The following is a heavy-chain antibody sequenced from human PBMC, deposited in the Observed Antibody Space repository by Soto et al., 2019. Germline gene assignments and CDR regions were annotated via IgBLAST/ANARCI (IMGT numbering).Heavy chain of an antibody. J-gene: IGHJ6*02. CDR3: AKLSTRGIHLGELSLNCRGRYYYIMDV. Sequence: EVQLLQSGGGLVQPGGSLRLSCAASGFSFGIYAMNWVRQAPGKGLEWVSGISGSGSSTYYADSVKGRFTISRDNSNNTLFLQMNSLRAEDTAIYYCAKLSTRGIHLGELSLNCRGRYYYIMDVWGQGTTVTVSS. CDR1: GFSFGIYA. D-gene: IGHD3-16*02. CDR2: ISGSGSST. V-gene: IGHV3-23*01.